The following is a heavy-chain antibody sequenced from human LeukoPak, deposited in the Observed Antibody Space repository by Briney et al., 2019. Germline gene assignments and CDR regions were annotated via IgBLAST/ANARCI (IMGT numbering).Heavy chain of an antibody. CDR3: AKGFGSIFGVVDQ. J-gene: IGHJ4*02. V-gene: IGHV3-23*01. D-gene: IGHD3-3*01. CDR1: GFTFSSYA. CDR2: ISGSGGST. Sequence: GGSLRLSCAASGFTFSSYAMSWVRQAPGEGLEWVSAISGSGGSTYYADSVKGRFTISRDQSKNTLYLQMNSLRAEDTAVYYCAKGFGSIFGVVDQWGQGTLVTVSS.